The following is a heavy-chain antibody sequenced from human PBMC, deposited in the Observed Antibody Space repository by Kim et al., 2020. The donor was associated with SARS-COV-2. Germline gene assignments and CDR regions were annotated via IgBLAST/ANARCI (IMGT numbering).Heavy chain of an antibody. J-gene: IGHJ2*01. Sequence: SETLSLTCTVSGCSISRYYWSWIRQPPGKGLEWIGYIYYSGSTNYNPSLKSRVTISVDTSKNQFSLKLSSVTAVDTAGYYCARGFDLWGRGTLVTVSS. V-gene: IGHV4-59*01. CDR3: ARGFDL. CDR1: GCSISRYY. CDR2: IYYSGST.